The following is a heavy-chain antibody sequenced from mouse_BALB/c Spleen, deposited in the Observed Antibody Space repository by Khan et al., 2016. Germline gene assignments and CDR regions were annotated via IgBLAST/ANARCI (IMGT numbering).Heavy chain of an antibody. V-gene: IGHV14-3*02. CDR2: IDPATGNT. CDR1: GFNIKDTY. CDR3: ARGYPWYFDV. J-gene: IGHJ1*01. D-gene: IGHD1-2*01. Sequence: VQLKQSGAELVKPGASVKLSCTASGFNIKDTYMHWVKQRPEQGLEWIGRIDPATGNTKYDPKFQGKATITADTSSNPAYLQLRSMTTEDTAVYYCARGYPWYFDVWGAGTTVTVSS.